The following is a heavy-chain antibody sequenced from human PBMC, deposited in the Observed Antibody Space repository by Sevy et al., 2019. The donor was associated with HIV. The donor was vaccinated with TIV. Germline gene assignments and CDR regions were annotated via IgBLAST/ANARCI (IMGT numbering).Heavy chain of an antibody. D-gene: IGHD2-2*02. CDR3: ARAYRPATAIPYYYYYYMDV. Sequence: ASVKVSCKASGGTFSSYAISWVRQAPGQGLEWMGGIIPIFGTANYAQKFQGRVTITADKSTSTAYMELSSLRPEDTAVYYCARAYRPATAIPYYYYYYMDVWGKGTTVTVSS. V-gene: IGHV1-69*06. CDR1: GGTFSSYA. CDR2: IIPIFGTA. J-gene: IGHJ6*03.